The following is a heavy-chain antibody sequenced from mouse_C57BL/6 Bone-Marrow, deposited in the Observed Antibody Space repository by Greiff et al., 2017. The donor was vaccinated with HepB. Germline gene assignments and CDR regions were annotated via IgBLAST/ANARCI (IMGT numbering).Heavy chain of an antibody. V-gene: IGHV3-6*01. CDR1: GYSITSGYY. J-gene: IGHJ1*03. Sequence: EVKLMESGPGLVKPSQSLSLTCSVTGYSITSGYYWNWIRQFPGNKLEWMGYISYDGSNNYNPSLKNRISITRDTSKNQFFLKLNSVTTEDTATYYCARVPIYYDYDGDWYFDVWGTGTTVTVSS. CDR3: ARVPIYYDYDGDWYFDV. D-gene: IGHD2-4*01. CDR2: ISYDGSN.